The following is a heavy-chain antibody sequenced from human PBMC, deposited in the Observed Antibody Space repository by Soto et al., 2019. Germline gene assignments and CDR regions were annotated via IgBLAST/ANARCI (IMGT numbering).Heavy chain of an antibody. Sequence: GGSLRLSWAASGFTFSSYSMNWVRQAPGKGLEWVSSISSSSSYIYYADSVKGRFTISRDNAKNSLYLQMNSLRAEDTAVYYCARDYDFWSGYPTPGFDPWGQGTLVTVSS. V-gene: IGHV3-21*01. CDR1: GFTFSSYS. CDR3: ARDYDFWSGYPTPGFDP. D-gene: IGHD3-3*01. CDR2: ISSSSSYI. J-gene: IGHJ5*02.